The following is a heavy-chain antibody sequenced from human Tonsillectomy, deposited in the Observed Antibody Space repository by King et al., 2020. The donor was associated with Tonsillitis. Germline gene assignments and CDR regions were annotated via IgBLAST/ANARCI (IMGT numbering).Heavy chain of an antibody. CDR1: GFTFSSYA. CDR3: ARDGDSSGWKNNKNYFDY. CDR2: ISYDGSNK. J-gene: IGHJ4*02. V-gene: IGHV3-30-3*01. Sequence: QLVQSGGGVVQPGGSLRLSCAASGFTFSSYAMHWVRQAPGKGLEWVAVISYDGSNKYYADSVKGRFTISRDNSKNTLYLQMNSLRAEDTAVYYCARDGDSSGWKNNKNYFDYWGQGTLVTVSS. D-gene: IGHD6-19*01.